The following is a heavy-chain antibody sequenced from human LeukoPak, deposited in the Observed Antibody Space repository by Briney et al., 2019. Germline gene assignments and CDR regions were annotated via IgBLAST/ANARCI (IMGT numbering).Heavy chain of an antibody. CDR2: TYYRSKWYN. CDR1: GDSVSSNSAA. D-gene: IGHD3-22*01. J-gene: IGHJ4*02. Sequence: QSGPGLVKPSQTLSLTCAISGDSVSSNSAAWNWIRQSPSRGLEWLGRTYYRSKWYNDYAVSVKSRITINPDTSKNQFSLQLNSVTPEDTAVYYCARDDGETYYYDSSGPPGYWGQGTLVTVSS. CDR3: ARDDGETYYYDSSGPPGY. V-gene: IGHV6-1*01.